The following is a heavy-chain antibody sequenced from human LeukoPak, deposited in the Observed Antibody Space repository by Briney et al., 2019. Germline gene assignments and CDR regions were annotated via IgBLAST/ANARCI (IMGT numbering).Heavy chain of an antibody. V-gene: IGHV1-24*01. D-gene: IGHD3-10*01. J-gene: IGHJ6*02. CDR1: GYTLTELS. CDR2: FDPGDGET. CDR3: ATDQRGAGLGFRYGSGSYNGMDV. Sequence: ASVKVSCKVSGYTLTELSMHWVRQAPGKGLEWMGGFDPGDGETLYAQKFQGRVSMTEDTSTDTAYMELSSLRSEDTAVYYCATDQRGAGLGFRYGSGSYNGMDVWGQGTTVTVSS.